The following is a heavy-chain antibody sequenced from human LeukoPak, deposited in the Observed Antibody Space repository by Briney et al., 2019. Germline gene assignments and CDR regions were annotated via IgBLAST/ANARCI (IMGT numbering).Heavy chain of an antibody. J-gene: IGHJ4*02. CDR1: GYTFTEYY. CDR3: ASPDDFWSGYFRY. Sequence: ASVKVSCKASGYTFTEYYLHWLRQAPGQGLEWMGWINPNRGVTKSAQKFQGRVTMTSDTAISTAYMELTRLRSDDTAVYYCASPDDFWSGYFRYWGQGTLVTVSS. CDR2: INPNRGVT. D-gene: IGHD3-3*01. V-gene: IGHV1-2*02.